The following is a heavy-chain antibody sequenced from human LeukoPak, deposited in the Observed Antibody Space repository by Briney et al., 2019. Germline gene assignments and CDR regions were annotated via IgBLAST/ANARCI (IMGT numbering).Heavy chain of an antibody. D-gene: IGHD3-22*01. Sequence: ASVKVFCKASGYTFTGYYMHWVRQAPGQGLEWMGWINPNSGGTNYAQKFQGWVTMIRDTSISTAYMELSRLRSDDTAVYYCARGSDYDSSGYYPDDAFDIWGQGTMVTVSS. CDR2: INPNSGGT. V-gene: IGHV1-2*04. J-gene: IGHJ3*02. CDR3: ARGSDYDSSGYYPDDAFDI. CDR1: GYTFTGYY.